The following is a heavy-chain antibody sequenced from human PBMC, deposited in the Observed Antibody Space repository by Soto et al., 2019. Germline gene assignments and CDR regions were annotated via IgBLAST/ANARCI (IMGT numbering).Heavy chain of an antibody. D-gene: IGHD3-9*01. Sequence: QVQLVQSGAEVKKPGASVKVSCKASGYTFTSYAMHWVRQAPGQRLEWMGWINAGNGNTKYSQKFQGRVTITRDTSASTAYMELSSLRSVDTAVYYCARVTGYYAPDYWGQGTLVTVSS. CDR1: GYTFTSYA. CDR3: ARVTGYYAPDY. V-gene: IGHV1-3*01. J-gene: IGHJ4*02. CDR2: INAGNGNT.